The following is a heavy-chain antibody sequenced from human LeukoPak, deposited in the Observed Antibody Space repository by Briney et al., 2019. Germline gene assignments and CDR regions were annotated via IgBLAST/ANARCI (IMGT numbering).Heavy chain of an antibody. CDR3: AMASSVQLDDDAFDI. Sequence: ASVKVSCKASGYTFTSYGISWVRQAPGQGLEWMGWISAYNGNTNYAQKLQGRVTMTTDTSTSTAYMELRSLRSDDTAVYYCAMASSVQLDDDAFDIWGQGTMVTVSS. J-gene: IGHJ3*02. CDR1: GYTFTSYG. V-gene: IGHV1-18*01. CDR2: ISAYNGNT. D-gene: IGHD6-19*01.